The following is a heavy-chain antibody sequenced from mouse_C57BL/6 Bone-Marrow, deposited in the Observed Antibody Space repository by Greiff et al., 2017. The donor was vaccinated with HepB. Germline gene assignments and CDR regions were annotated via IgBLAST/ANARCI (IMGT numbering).Heavy chain of an antibody. V-gene: IGHV14-2*01. Sequence: EVKLMESGAELVKPGASVKLSCTASGFNIKDYYMHWVKQRTEQGLEWIGRIDPEDGETKYAPKFQGKATITADTSSNTAYLQLSSLTSEDTAVYYCARGSVVRYYAMDYWGQGTSVTVSS. D-gene: IGHD1-1*01. CDR1: GFNIKDYY. J-gene: IGHJ4*01. CDR2: IDPEDGET. CDR3: ARGSVVRYYAMDY.